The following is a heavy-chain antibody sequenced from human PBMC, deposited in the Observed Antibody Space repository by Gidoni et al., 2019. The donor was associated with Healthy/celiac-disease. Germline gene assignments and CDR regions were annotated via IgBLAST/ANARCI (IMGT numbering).Heavy chain of an antibody. Sequence: EVQLVESGGGLVQPGGSLRLCCAASGFTFSDHDMDWVRQAPGKGLEWVGRTRNKANSYTTEYAASVKVRFTISRDDSKNSLYLQMNSLKTEDTAVYYCARDLWAVAGHDAFDIWGQGTMVTVSS. V-gene: IGHV3-72*01. CDR1: GFTFSDHD. J-gene: IGHJ3*02. D-gene: IGHD6-19*01. CDR3: ARDLWAVAGHDAFDI. CDR2: TRNKANSYTT.